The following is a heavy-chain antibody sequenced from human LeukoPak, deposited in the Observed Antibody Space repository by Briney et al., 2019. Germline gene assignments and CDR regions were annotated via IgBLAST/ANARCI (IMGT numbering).Heavy chain of an antibody. CDR3: ARDVWSNGNKYFDY. V-gene: IGHV3-11*04. CDR1: GFPFSDYY. CDR2: ISGSGGNI. Sequence: GGSLRLSCIASGFPFSDYYMSWIRQAPGKGLDWVSYISGSGGNIYYADSVKGRFTITRDSSKNTLYLEMSSLRAEDTAIYYCARDVWSNGNKYFDYWGRGTLVTVSS. J-gene: IGHJ4*02. D-gene: IGHD4-23*01.